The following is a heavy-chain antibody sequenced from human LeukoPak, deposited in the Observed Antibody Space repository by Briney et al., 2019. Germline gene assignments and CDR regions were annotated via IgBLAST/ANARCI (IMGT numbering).Heavy chain of an antibody. CDR1: GGSISSGSYY. CDR2: IYTSGTT. J-gene: IGHJ4*02. D-gene: IGHD3-9*01. Sequence: NPSETLSLTCTVSGGSISSGSYYWSWIRQPAGKGLEWIGRIYTSGTTNYNPSLKSRVTISVGTSKSQFSLKLSSVTAADTAVYYCAREVSDYDILTGWIDYWGQGALVSVSS. CDR3: AREVSDYDILTGWIDY. V-gene: IGHV4-61*02.